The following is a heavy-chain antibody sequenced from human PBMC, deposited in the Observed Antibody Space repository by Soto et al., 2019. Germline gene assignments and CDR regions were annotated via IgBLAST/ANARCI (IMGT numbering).Heavy chain of an antibody. CDR2: ISAYNGNT. V-gene: IGHV1-18*01. CDR1: GYTFTSYG. Sequence: AASVKVSCKASGYTFTSYGISWVRQAPGQGLEWMGWISAYNGNTNYAQKLQGRVTMTTDTSTSTAYMELRSLRSDDTAVYYCAREADFWSGYYYFDYWGQGTLVTVPQ. J-gene: IGHJ4*02. D-gene: IGHD3-3*01. CDR3: AREADFWSGYYYFDY.